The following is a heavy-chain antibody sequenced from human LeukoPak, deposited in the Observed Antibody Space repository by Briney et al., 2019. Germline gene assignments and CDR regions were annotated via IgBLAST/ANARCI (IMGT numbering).Heavy chain of an antibody. D-gene: IGHD3-3*01. CDR3: ARHISHDFWSGLNWFDP. Sequence: SETLSLTCTVSGGSISSRSYYWGWSRQLPGKGLEWIGSIYYSGSTYYNPSLKSRLTISVDSSKNQFSLKLSSVTAADTAVYYCARHISHDFWSGLNWFDPWGQGTLVTVSS. CDR2: IYYSGST. J-gene: IGHJ5*02. CDR1: GGSISSRSYY. V-gene: IGHV4-39*01.